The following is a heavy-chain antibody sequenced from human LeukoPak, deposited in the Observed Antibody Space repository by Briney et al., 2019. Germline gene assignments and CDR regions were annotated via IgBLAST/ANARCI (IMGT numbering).Heavy chain of an antibody. D-gene: IGHD3-10*02. CDR1: GFTFSSYE. J-gene: IGHJ6*04. CDR2: ISSSGSTI. Sequence: GESRRLSCAASGFTFSSYEMNWVRQAPGKWLEWVSYISSSGSTIYYADSVKGRFTISRDNAKNTLYLQMNSLRAEDTDVYYCAELGITMIGGVWGKGTTVTISS. V-gene: IGHV3-48*03. CDR3: AELGITMIGGV.